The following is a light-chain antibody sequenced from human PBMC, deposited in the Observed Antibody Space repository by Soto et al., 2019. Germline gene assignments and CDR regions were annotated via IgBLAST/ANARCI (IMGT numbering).Light chain of an antibody. CDR1: QSVSSY. CDR2: DAS. CDR3: QQYNNWPPIT. Sequence: ESVLTQSPATLSLSPGVRATLSCRASQSVSSYLAWYQQKPGQAPRLLIYDASNRATGIPARFSGSGSGTDFTLTISSLQSEDFAVYHCQQYNNWPPITFGQGTLLEVK. V-gene: IGKV3-11*01. J-gene: IGKJ5*01.